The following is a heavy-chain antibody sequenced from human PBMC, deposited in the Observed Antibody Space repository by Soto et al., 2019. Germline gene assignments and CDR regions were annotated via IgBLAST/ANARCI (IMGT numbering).Heavy chain of an antibody. D-gene: IGHD3-10*01. CDR3: ARFSGGLSYFDY. CDR1: GGSISSSSYY. J-gene: IGHJ4*02. Sequence: ETLSLTCTVSGGSISSSSYYWGWIRQPPGKGLEWIGSIYYSGSTYYNPSLKSRVTISVDTSKNQFSLKLSSVTAADTAVYYCARFSGGLSYFDYWGQGTLVTVSS. CDR2: IYYSGST. V-gene: IGHV4-39*01.